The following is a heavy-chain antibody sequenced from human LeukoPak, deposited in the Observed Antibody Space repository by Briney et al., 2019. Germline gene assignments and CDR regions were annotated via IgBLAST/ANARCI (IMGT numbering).Heavy chain of an antibody. CDR1: GGSISSGDYY. V-gene: IGHV4-30-4*08. Sequence: PQTLSLTCTVSGGSISSGDYYWSWIRQPPGKGLEWIGYIYYSGSTYYNPSLKSRVTISVDTSKNQSSLKLSSVTAADTAVYYCARDLSYSSGWYRKPGNWGQGTLVTVSS. J-gene: IGHJ4*02. CDR3: ARDLSYSSGWYRKPGN. CDR2: IYYSGST. D-gene: IGHD6-19*01.